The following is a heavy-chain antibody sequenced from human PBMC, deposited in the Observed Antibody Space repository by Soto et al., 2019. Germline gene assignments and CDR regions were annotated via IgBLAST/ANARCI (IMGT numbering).Heavy chain of an antibody. CDR3: PSRGALRGYYSSFDV. J-gene: IGHJ6*01. CDR2: PVVGSGNT. CDR1: GFTFTSSA. V-gene: IGHV1-58*01. Sequence: SVKVSCKASGFTFTSSAVQWVRQARGQRLEWIGWPVVGSGNTNYAQKFQERVTITRDTSTTTAYMELSSLSSADTAVYYCPSRGALRGYYSSFDVWGQGTPVTVSS. D-gene: IGHD3-10*01.